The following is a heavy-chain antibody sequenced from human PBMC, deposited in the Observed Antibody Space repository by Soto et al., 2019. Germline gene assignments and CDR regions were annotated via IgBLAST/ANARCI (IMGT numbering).Heavy chain of an antibody. Sequence: QVQLVQSGAEVKTPGASVKVSCKASGSTFTTYGISWVRQAPGQGLAWMGWISAYKGNTNSAQKLQGIVTLTTGASKSTAYMQLRSLRSHDTSVYHCARAAAVVRSEYWGQGTLVTVAS. J-gene: IGHJ4*02. CDR1: GSTFTTYG. CDR3: ARAAAVVRSEY. CDR2: ISAYKGNT. V-gene: IGHV1-18*04. D-gene: IGHD2-15*01.